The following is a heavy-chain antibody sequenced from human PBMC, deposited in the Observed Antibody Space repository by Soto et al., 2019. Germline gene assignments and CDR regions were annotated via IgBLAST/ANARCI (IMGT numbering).Heavy chain of an antibody. Sequence: SETLSLTCTVSGGSINSYYWSWFRQPPGKGLEWIGFISYSGSTNYNPSLKSRVTILVDTSKNQFSLKLTSLTAADTAVYYCARGRYCSISSCYGFDYWGQGILVTVSS. D-gene: IGHD2-15*01. J-gene: IGHJ4*02. V-gene: IGHV4-59*01. CDR3: ARGRYCSISSCYGFDY. CDR2: ISYSGST. CDR1: GGSINSYY.